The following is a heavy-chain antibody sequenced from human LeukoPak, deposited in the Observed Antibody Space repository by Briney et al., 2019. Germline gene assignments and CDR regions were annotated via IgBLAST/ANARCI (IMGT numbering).Heavy chain of an antibody. V-gene: IGHV3-30*04. D-gene: IGHD3-3*01. J-gene: IGHJ4*02. CDR2: ISHDGSNK. CDR3: ARESYYDFWSGYYSGYYFDY. Sequence: GGSLRLSCAASGFTFSSYAMHWVRQAPGKGLEWVAVISHDGSNKYYADSVKGRFTISRDNSKNTLYLQMNSLRAEDTAVYYCARESYYDFWSGYYSGYYFDYWGQGTLVTVSS. CDR1: GFTFSSYA.